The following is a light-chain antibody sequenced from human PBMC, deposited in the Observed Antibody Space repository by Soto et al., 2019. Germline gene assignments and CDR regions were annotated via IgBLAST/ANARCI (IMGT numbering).Light chain of an antibody. V-gene: IGKV1-33*01. CDR2: DTS. CDR1: QDISNY. CDR3: QQSFA. J-gene: IGKJ4*01. Sequence: DIQMTQSPSSLSASVGDRVTITCQASQDISNYLNWYQQKPGKAPKLLIYDTSNLQTGVPSRFNGHGSATHFTFTISSLQPEDIATYYSQQSFAFGGGTKVDIK.